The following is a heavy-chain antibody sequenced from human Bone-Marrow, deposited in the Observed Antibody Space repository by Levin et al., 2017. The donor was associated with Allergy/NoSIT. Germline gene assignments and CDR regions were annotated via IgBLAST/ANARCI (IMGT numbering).Heavy chain of an antibody. CDR3: ARGDCYSGSCYGPDWFDP. D-gene: IGHD2-15*01. Sequence: GASVKVSCKTSGYTSTSYNVYWVRQATGQGLEWMGYINPNSGNTGYAQKFQGRVTMTRNSSITTAYMELSGLTSEDTAMYYCARGDCYSGSCYGPDWFDPWGQGTQVTVSS. V-gene: IGHV1-8*01. CDR1: GYTSTSYN. J-gene: IGHJ5*02. CDR2: INPNSGNT.